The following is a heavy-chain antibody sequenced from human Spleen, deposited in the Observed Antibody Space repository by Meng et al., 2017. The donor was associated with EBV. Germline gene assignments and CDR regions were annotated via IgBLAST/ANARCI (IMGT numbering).Heavy chain of an antibody. CDR2: VHHDGST. Sequence: QAQLKDVGPGLVKPSGTLSLTCAVCGASVRASNWWSWVRQPPGKGLEWIGEVHHDGSTNYNASLKSRVSISVEKSKNQFSLNMTSVTAADTAVYYCARADGDANWFDPWGQGTLVTVSS. CDR3: ARADGDANWFDP. D-gene: IGHD4-17*01. CDR1: GASVRASNW. V-gene: IGHV4-4*02. J-gene: IGHJ5*01.